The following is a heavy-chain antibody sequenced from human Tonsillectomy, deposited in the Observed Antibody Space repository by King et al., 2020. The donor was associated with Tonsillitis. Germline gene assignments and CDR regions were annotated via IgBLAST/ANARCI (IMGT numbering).Heavy chain of an antibody. CDR2: IYPGDSDT. Sequence: DVQLVESGAEVKKPGDSLKISCKSSGYSFTTYWIGWVRQMPGKGLEWMGVIYPGDSDTRYNPSFQGQVTISADKSISTSYLQWSSLKASDTAMYYCARQNSYYYDMDVWGKGTTVTVSS. CDR1: GYSFTTYW. CDR3: ARQNSYYYDMDV. V-gene: IGHV5-51*01. J-gene: IGHJ6*03.